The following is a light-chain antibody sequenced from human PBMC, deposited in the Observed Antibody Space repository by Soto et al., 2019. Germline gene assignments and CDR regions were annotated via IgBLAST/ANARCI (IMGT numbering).Light chain of an antibody. CDR1: QSISYW. V-gene: IGKV1-5*01. Sequence: DIQMTQSPSTLSASVGDRVTITCRASQSISYWLAWYQQKPGKAPKVLIYDASSLESGVPSRFSGSGSGTEFTLTINSLQPDDLATYYCQQYNTYWTFG. CDR3: QQYNTYWT. CDR2: DAS. J-gene: IGKJ1*01.